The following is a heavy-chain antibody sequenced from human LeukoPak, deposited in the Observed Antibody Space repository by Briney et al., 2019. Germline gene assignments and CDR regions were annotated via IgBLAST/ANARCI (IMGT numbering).Heavy chain of an antibody. V-gene: IGHV3-7*01. CDR2: IKQAGSEK. CDR1: GFSLSGFW. D-gene: IGHD6-13*01. J-gene: IGHJ4*02. Sequence: GGSLRLSCAVSGFSLSGFWMTCVRQAPGKGLEALADIKQAGSEKNYVDSVKGRFTISRDNADNSLFPQMSSLRGEERAGLYCAREWQGGIAAAGTRIQGDYWGQGTLVNVSS. CDR3: AREWQGGIAAAGTRIQGDY.